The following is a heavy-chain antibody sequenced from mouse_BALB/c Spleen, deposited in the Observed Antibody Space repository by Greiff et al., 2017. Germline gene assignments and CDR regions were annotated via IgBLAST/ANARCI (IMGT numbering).Heavy chain of an antibody. CDR2: IYPGDGDT. CDR3: ARKDTFYAMDY. J-gene: IGHJ4*01. V-gene: IGHV1-87*01. D-gene: IGHD3-3*01. CDR1: GYTFTSYW. Sequence: QVHVKQSGAELARPGASVKLSCKASGYTFTSYWMQWVKQRPGQGLEWIGAIYPGDGDTRYTQKFKGKATLTADKSSSTAYMQLSSLASEDSAVYYCARKDTFYAMDYWGQGTSVTVSS.